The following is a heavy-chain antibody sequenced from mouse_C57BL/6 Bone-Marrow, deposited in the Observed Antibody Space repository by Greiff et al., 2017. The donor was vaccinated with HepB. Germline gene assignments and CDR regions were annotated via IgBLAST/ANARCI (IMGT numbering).Heavy chain of an antibody. CDR3: ARGGLPYFDY. J-gene: IGHJ2*01. CDR1: GFTFSDYG. V-gene: IGHV5-17*01. Sequence: EVKLVESGGGLVKPGGSLKLSCAASGFTFSDYGMHWVRQAPEKGLEWVAYISSGSSTIYYADTVKGRFTISRDNAKNTLFLQMTSLRSEDTAMYYCARGGLPYFDYWGQGTTLTVSS. CDR2: ISSGSSTI. D-gene: IGHD2-2*01.